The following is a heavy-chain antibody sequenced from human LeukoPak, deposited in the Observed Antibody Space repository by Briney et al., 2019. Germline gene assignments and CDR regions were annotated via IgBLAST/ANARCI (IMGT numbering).Heavy chain of an antibody. J-gene: IGHJ4*02. CDR1: GGSISSGTYY. CDR2: IYYSGDT. CDR3: ARGGDYGANDY. V-gene: IGHV4-39*07. D-gene: IGHD4-17*01. Sequence: PSETLSLTCTVSGGSISSGTYYWDWIRQPPGKGLEWIGSIYYSGDTYYNPSLKSRVTISVDTSKNQFSLKLSSVTAADTAVYYCARGGDYGANDYWGQGTLVTVSS.